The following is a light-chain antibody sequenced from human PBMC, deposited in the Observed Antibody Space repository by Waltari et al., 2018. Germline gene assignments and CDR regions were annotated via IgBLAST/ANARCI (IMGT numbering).Light chain of an antibody. V-gene: IGLV4-69*01. J-gene: IGLJ3*02. CDR2: LNSDGTH. CDR1: SGHSNYA. Sequence: QLVLTQSPSASASLGASVKLTCTLSSGHSNYAIAWHQQQPEKGPRYWMKLNSDGTHNKGDGIPGRFSGSSSGAERYLTISSLQAEDEADYYCQTWGTGIRVFGGGTKLTVL. CDR3: QTWGTGIRV.